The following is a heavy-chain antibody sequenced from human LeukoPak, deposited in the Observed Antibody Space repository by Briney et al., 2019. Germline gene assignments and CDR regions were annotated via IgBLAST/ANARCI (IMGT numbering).Heavy chain of an antibody. CDR3: ARDPPAVAANTYG. CDR1: GVTVGNNY. CDR2: IYGGGGT. D-gene: IGHD6-6*01. Sequence: GGSLRLSCAVSGVTVGNNYMNWVRQAPGKGLEWVSLIYGGGGTHYADSVKGRFTISRDNSKNTLYLQMNSLRVDDTAVYYCARDPPAVAANTYGWGQGTLVTVSS. V-gene: IGHV3-66*01. J-gene: IGHJ4*02.